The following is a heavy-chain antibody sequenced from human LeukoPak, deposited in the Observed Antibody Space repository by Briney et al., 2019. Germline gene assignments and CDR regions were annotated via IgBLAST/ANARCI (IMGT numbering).Heavy chain of an antibody. CDR3: AKEQRELRIGPFDY. CDR1: GFTFSSYA. V-gene: IGHV3-30*04. Sequence: GGSLRLSCVASGFTFSSYAMHWVRQAPGKGLEWVAVISYDGSNKYYADSVKGRFTISRDNSKNTLYLQMNSLRAEDTAVYYCAKEQRELRIGPFDYWGQGTLVTVSS. D-gene: IGHD3-10*01. J-gene: IGHJ4*02. CDR2: ISYDGSNK.